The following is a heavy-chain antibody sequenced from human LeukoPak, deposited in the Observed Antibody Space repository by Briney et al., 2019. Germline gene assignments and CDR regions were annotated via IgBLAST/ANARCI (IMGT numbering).Heavy chain of an antibody. CDR2: ISWNSGSI. V-gene: IGHV3-9*01. Sequence: GGSLRLSCAAPGFTFDDYAIHWVRQAPGKGLELVSGISWNSGSIGYADSVKGRFTISRDNAKNSLYLQMNSLRAEDTALYYCAKAIGGVNRNAFDIWGQGTMVTVSS. J-gene: IGHJ3*02. CDR1: GFTFDDYA. CDR3: AKAIGGVNRNAFDI. D-gene: IGHD2-21*01.